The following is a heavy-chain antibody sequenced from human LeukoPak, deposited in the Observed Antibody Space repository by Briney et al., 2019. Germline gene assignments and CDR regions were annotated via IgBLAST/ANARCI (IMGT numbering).Heavy chain of an antibody. D-gene: IGHD2-8*01. CDR2: IYPDDSDT. J-gene: IGHJ6*03. CDR3: ARLAYCSNDVCYSNYYYSMDV. Sequence: GESLKISCKGSGYTFSSYWVGWVRQMPGKGLEWMGIIYPDDSDTRYSPSFQGQVTISADKSISTAYLQWSSLKASDTAMYYCARLAYCSNDVCYSNYYYSMDVWGKGTTVTVSS. V-gene: IGHV5-51*01. CDR1: GYTFSSYW.